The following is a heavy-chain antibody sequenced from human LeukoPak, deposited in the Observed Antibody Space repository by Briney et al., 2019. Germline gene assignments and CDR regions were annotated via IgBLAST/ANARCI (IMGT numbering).Heavy chain of an antibody. CDR2: IHLSLGT. V-gene: IGHV4-38-2*02. CDR3: AKEYSVSVGSFQY. Sequence: PSETLSLTCIVSNYSISSGYYWGWFRQPPGEGLEWIASIHLSLGTAYNPSLKSRVTISADTSKNQFSLKLSSVTAADAAFYYCAKEYSVSVGSFQYWGHGSLVTVSS. J-gene: IGHJ4*01. CDR1: NYSISSGYY. D-gene: IGHD5/OR15-5a*01.